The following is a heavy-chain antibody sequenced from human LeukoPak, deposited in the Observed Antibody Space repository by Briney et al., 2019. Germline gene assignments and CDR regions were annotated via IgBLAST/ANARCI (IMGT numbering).Heavy chain of an antibody. CDR1: GGSISSYY. J-gene: IGHJ5*02. V-gene: IGHV4-59*01. Sequence: SETLSLTCTVSGGSISSYYWSWIRQPPGKGLEWIGYIYYSGSTNYNPSLKSRVTISVDTSKNQFSLKLSSVTAADTAVYYCARAGLVVPAARFDPWGQGTLVTVSS. CDR3: ARAGLVVPAARFDP. D-gene: IGHD2-2*01. CDR2: IYYSGST.